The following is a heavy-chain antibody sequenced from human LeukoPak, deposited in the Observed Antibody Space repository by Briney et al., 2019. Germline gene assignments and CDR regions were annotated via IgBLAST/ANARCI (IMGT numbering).Heavy chain of an antibody. D-gene: IGHD6-19*01. CDR1: GYTLTELS. J-gene: IGHJ4*02. CDR2: FDPEDGET. V-gene: IGHV1-24*01. CDR3: ARVGYSSGWYSNYFDY. Sequence: ASVKVSCKVSGYTLTELSMHWVRQAPGKGLEWMGGFDPEDGETIYAQKFQGRVTMTEDTSTDTAYMELSSLRSEDTAVYYCARVGYSSGWYSNYFDYWGQGTLVTVSS.